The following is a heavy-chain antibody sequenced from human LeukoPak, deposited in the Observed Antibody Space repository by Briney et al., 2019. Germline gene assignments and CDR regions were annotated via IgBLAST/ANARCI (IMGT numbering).Heavy chain of an antibody. CDR3: ATSYYDFGSYSSEYFQH. V-gene: IGHV1-2*02. D-gene: IGHD3-3*01. Sequence: ASVKVSCKASGYTFSGYYMHWVRQAPGQGLKWMGWINPNSGGTKYAQKFQGRVTMTRDTSISTAYMELSRLRSDDTAVYYCATSYYDFGSYSSEYFQHWGQGTLVTVSS. CDR2: INPNSGGT. J-gene: IGHJ1*01. CDR1: GYTFSGYY.